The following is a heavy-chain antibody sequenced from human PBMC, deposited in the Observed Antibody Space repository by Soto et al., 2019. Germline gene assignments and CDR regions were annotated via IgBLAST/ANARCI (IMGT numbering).Heavy chain of an antibody. D-gene: IGHD2-21*02. CDR3: ARDRLLRGNSYYYGMDV. CDR2: IIPGFAAP. CDR1: GGTFGTFA. Sequence: QVLLVQSGAEVKKPGSSVKISCKTSGGTFGTFAITWVRLAPGRGLEWMGVIIPGFAAPTYAQTLQGRVSITADESTRTAYMELSGLTFDAAAVYYCARDRLLRGNSYYYGMDVWGQGTTVPVSS. J-gene: IGHJ6*02. V-gene: IGHV1-69*12.